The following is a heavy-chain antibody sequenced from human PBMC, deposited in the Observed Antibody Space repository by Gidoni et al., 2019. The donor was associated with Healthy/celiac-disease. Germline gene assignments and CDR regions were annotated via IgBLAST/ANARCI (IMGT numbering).Heavy chain of an antibody. J-gene: IGHJ2*01. D-gene: IGHD2-2*01. V-gene: IGHV4-39*01. CDR3: ARPASLGYCSSTSCYPYWYFDL. CDR1: GGSISSSSYY. Sequence: QLQLQESGPGLVKPSETLSLTCTVSGGSISSSSYYWGWIRQPPGKGLEWIGRIYYRGSTYYNPSLKSRVTISVDTSKNQFSLKLSSVTAADTAVYYCARPASLGYCSSTSCYPYWYFDLWGRGTLVTVSS. CDR2: IYYRGST.